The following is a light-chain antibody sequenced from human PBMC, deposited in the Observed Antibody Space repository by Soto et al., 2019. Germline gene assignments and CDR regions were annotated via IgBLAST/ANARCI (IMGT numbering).Light chain of an antibody. Sequence: EIVLTQSPATLSLSPGERATLSCRASQSVSSYLAWYQQKPGQAPRLLIYDASIRATGIPARFSGSGSGTDFTLTISSQEPEDFAVYYCLQRSNWPPMYTFGQGTKLEIK. CDR1: QSVSSY. CDR2: DAS. V-gene: IGKV3-11*01. CDR3: LQRSNWPPMYT. J-gene: IGKJ2*01.